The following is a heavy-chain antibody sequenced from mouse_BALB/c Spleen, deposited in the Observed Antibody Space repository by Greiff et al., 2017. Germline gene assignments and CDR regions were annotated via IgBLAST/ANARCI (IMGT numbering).Heavy chain of an antibody. Sequence: QVQLQQSGAELMKPGASVKISCKATGYTFSSYWIEWVKQRPGHGLEWIGEILPGSGSTNYNEKFKGKATFTADTSSNTAYMQLSSLTSEDSAVYYCARSPPPYAMDYWGQGTSVTVSS. CDR3: ARSPPPYAMDY. V-gene: IGHV1-9*01. CDR2: ILPGSGST. J-gene: IGHJ4*01. CDR1: GYTFSSYW.